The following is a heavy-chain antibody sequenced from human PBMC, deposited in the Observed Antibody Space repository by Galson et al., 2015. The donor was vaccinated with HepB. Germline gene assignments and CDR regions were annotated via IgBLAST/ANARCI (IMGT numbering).Heavy chain of an antibody. CDR1: GVSISSYY. V-gene: IGHV4-4*07. CDR3: ARDPAVATGTFGMDV. CDR2: IYTSGST. Sequence: SETLSLTCTVSGVSISSYYWSWIRQPAGKGLEWIGRIYTSGSTDYNPSLKSRVTMSVDTSKNQYSLKLSSVTAADTAVYYCARDPAVATGTFGMDVWGQGTTVTVSS. D-gene: IGHD1-1*01. J-gene: IGHJ6*02.